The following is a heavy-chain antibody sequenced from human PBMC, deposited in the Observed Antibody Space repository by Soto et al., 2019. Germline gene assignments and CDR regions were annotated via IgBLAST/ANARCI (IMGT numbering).Heavy chain of an antibody. CDR3: VRNPKSGVRGAF. CDR2: IKVGSSRI. Sequence: GASLRLSCIGSGFYFSAHNRNCVLQDPGRGLEWVSSIKVGSSRIYQPDSMKGGFTISRDDSRNSLYLQINSRRDEVTALYFGVRNPKSGVRGAFWARGTQVTLSS. CDR1: GFYFSAHN. D-gene: IGHD1-26*01. V-gene: IGHV3-21*01. J-gene: IGHJ1*01.